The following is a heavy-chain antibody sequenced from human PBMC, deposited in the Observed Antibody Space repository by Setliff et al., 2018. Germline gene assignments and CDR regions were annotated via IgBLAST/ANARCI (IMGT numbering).Heavy chain of an antibody. CDR1: GFTFSTYA. Sequence: PGGSLRLSCAASGFTFSTYAMTWVRQAPGKGLEWVSGIGGRGISTYYADSVKGRFIISRDNSENTLYLQMNSLRAEDTAVYYCVRDLHWGFDYWGLGTLVTVSS. CDR3: VRDLHWGFDY. CDR2: IGGRGIST. V-gene: IGHV3-23*01. D-gene: IGHD7-27*01. J-gene: IGHJ4*02.